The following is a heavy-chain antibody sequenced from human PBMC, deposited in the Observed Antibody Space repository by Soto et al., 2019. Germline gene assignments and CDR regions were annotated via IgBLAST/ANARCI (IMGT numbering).Heavy chain of an antibody. CDR1: GGSISSGGYS. J-gene: IGHJ4*02. D-gene: IGHD4-4*01. Sequence: QLQLQESGSGLVKPSQTLSLTCAVSGGSISSGGYSWSWIRQPPGKGLEWIGYIYHSGSTYYNPSLKRRVTTTVDRYKNQFSLKLSSVTAADTAVYYCDRGVTTVTTLDYWGQGTLVTVSS. V-gene: IGHV4-30-2*01. CDR3: DRGVTTVTTLDY. CDR2: IYHSGST.